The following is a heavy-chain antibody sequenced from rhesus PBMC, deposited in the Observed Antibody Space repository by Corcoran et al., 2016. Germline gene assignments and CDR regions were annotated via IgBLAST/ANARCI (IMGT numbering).Heavy chain of an antibody. Sequence: QVQLQESGPGLVKPSETLSLPCAVSGGSLSGYYWNWLRQPPGHGLEWLGYIGGSSGSNYYNPSLKSRVTISTDTSKNHFSLKLSSVTAADTAVYYCARNREGSSGWKGVSVRYFDYWGQGVLVTVSS. J-gene: IGHJ4*01. CDR1: GGSLSGYY. CDR2: IGGSSGSN. V-gene: IGHV4-165*02. CDR3: ARNREGSSGWKGVSVRYFDY. D-gene: IGHD6-31*01.